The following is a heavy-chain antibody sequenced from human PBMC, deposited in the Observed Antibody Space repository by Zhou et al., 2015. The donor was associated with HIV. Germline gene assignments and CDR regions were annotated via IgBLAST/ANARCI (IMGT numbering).Heavy chain of an antibody. D-gene: IGHD1-26*01. J-gene: IGHJ6*02. V-gene: IGHV1-69*01. Sequence: QVQLVQSGAEVKKPGSSVKVSCKASGGTFSSYAISWVRQAPGQGLEWMGGIIPIFGTANYAQKFQGRVTITADESTSTAYMELSSLRSEDTAVYYCARDGKGATTNYYYGMDVWGQGTTVTVSS. CDR3: ARDGKGATTNYYYGMDV. CDR1: GGTFSSYA. CDR2: IIPIFGTA.